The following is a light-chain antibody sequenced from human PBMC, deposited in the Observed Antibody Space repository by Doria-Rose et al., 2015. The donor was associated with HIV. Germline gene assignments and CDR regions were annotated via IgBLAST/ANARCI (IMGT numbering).Light chain of an antibody. CDR1: QSFSSTY. CDR3: HQYGTSWT. V-gene: IGKV3-20*01. Sequence: EIVMTQSPGTLPLSPGERATLSCRASQSFSSTYLAWYQQKPGQAPSLLIYYGSTRATGIPDRFSASGSGTDFTLTINRLEPEDFALYYCHQYGTSWTFGQGTKVEI. J-gene: IGKJ1*01. CDR2: YGS.